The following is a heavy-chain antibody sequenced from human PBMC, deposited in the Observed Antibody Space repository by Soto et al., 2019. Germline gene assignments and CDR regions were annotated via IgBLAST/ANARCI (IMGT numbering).Heavy chain of an antibody. CDR2: IKIKTDGGTT. V-gene: IGHV3-15*01. Sequence: GGSLRLSCAASGFTFSNAWRSWVRQAPGKGLEWVGRIKIKTDGGTTGYAAPVKGRFTISRDDSKNTLYLQMNSLKTEDTAVYYCTTPNMTQANWGQGTLVTVS. CDR1: GFTFSNAW. CDR3: TTPNMTQAN. J-gene: IGHJ4*02.